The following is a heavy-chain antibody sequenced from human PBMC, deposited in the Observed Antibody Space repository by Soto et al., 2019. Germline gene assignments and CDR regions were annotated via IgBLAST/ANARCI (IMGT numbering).Heavy chain of an antibody. CDR3: VSGIGYCSSTSCHNWFDP. Sequence: GGSLRLSCAASGFTFSSYGMHWVRQAPGKGLEWVAVISYDGSNKYYADSVKGRFTISRDNSKNTLYLQMNSLRAEDTAVYYCVSGIGYCSSTSCHNWFDPWGQGTLVTVSS. V-gene: IGHV3-30*03. CDR2: ISYDGSNK. D-gene: IGHD2-2*01. J-gene: IGHJ5*02. CDR1: GFTFSSYG.